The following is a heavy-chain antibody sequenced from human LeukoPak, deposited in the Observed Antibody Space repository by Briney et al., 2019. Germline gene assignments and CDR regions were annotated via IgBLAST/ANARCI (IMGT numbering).Heavy chain of an antibody. Sequence: PSETLSLTCAVYGGSFSGYYWSWIRQPPGKGLEWIGEINHSGSTNYNPSLKSRVTISVDTSKNQFSLKLSSVTAADTAVYYCARASSAYYDFWSGYPNWFDPWGQGTLVTVSS. CDR3: ARASSAYYDFWSGYPNWFDP. CDR2: INHSGST. J-gene: IGHJ5*02. CDR1: GGSFSGYY. V-gene: IGHV4-34*01. D-gene: IGHD3-3*01.